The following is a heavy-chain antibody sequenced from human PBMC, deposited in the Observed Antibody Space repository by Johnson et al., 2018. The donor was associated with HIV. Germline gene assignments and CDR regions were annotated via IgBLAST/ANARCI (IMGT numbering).Heavy chain of an antibody. Sequence: QVQLVESGGGLVKPGGSLRLSCAASGFTFSDYYMSWIHQAPGKGLAWVSYISSSGSTIYYADSVKGRFTISRDNSKNTLYLQMTSLRAEDTAVYYCAKDRDYYGSGLIWGQGTMVTVSS. CDR1: GFTFSDYY. J-gene: IGHJ3*02. CDR3: AKDRDYYGSGLI. D-gene: IGHD3-10*01. CDR2: ISSSGSTI. V-gene: IGHV3-11*01.